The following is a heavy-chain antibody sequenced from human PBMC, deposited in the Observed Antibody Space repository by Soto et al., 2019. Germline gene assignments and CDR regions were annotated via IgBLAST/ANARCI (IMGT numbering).Heavy chain of an antibody. CDR2: IFHSGDT. CDR3: ARGRSDTSNSFDAFDI. V-gene: IGHV4-61*01. J-gene: IGHJ3*02. Sequence: SETLSLTCTVSGGSVSSGSHYWSWIRQPPGKGLEWIAYIFHSGDTKYNPSPKGRVAISIDMSKNQFSLRLDSVTAADTAVYYCARGRSDTSNSFDAFDIWGQGRMVTVSS. CDR1: GGSVSSGSHY. D-gene: IGHD5-18*01.